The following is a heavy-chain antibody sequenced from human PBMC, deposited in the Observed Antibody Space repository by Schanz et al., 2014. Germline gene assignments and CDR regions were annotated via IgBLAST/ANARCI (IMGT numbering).Heavy chain of an antibody. CDR1: GFTFSTFA. CDR2: ISNNGDST. D-gene: IGHD6-13*01. J-gene: IGHJ4*02. V-gene: IGHV3-64D*06. Sequence: EVQLVESGGDLVQPGGSLRLSCSASGFTFSTFAMHWVRQAPGKGLEYISAISNNGDSTYYADSVKGRFTISRDNSKNTLFLQMSSLRVEDTAVYFCVSQTGSPNYWGQGTLVTVSS. CDR3: VSQTGSPNY.